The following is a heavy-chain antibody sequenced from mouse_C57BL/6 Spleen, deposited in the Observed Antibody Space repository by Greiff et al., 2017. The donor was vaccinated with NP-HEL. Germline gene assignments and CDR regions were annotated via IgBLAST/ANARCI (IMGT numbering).Heavy chain of an antibody. V-gene: IGHV14-4*01. J-gene: IGHJ2*01. CDR2: IDPENGDT. CDR3: TTYDYDGLFDY. D-gene: IGHD2-4*01. CDR1: GFNIKDDY. Sequence: VQLKESGAELVRPGASVKLSCTASGFNIKDDYMHWVKQRPEQGLEWIGWIDPENGDTEYASKFQGKATITADTSSNTAYLQLSSLTSEDTAVYYCTTYDYDGLFDYWGQGTTLTVSS.